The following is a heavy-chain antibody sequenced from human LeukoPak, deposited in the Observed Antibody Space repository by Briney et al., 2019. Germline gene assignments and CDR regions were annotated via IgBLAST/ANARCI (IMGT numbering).Heavy chain of an antibody. Sequence: GGSLTLSCAASAFTFSSYWMSWVRQAPGKGVEWVGRIKRRTDGGKTDYAATVKGRFTISRDDSKNTLYLQMNSLKTEDTAVYYCTTDFTVHNYYADYWGQGTLVTVSS. CDR2: IKRRTDGGKT. CDR1: AFTFSSYW. V-gene: IGHV3-15*01. D-gene: IGHD5-24*01. J-gene: IGHJ4*02. CDR3: TTDFTVHNYYADY.